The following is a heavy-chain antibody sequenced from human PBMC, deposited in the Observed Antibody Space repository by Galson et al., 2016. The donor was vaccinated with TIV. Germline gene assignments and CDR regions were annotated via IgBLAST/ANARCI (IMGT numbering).Heavy chain of an antibody. Sequence: SVKVSCKASGFSFSSYDVTWVRQAPGQGLEWMGWRCGDNGNTNYPHNLQGRVTMTIDTSTNTAYMELRNLRSDDTAVYYCARGDWDSDYYYLLDVWGQGTTVSVS. V-gene: IGHV1-18*01. CDR3: ARGDWDSDYYYLLDV. CDR1: GFSFSSYD. CDR2: RCGDNGNT. D-gene: IGHD1/OR15-1a*01. J-gene: IGHJ6*02.